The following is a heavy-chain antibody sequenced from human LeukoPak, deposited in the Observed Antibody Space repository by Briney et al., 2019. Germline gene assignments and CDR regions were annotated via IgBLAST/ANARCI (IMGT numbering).Heavy chain of an antibody. J-gene: IGHJ4*02. CDR2: MYQSGST. Sequence: SETLSLTCTVSGYSISSGYYWGWIRQPPGQGLEWIGSMYQSGSTYYNPSLKSRVTISVDTSKNQFSLKLGSVTAADTAVYYCARGKSRGSHIDYWGQGTLVTVSS. V-gene: IGHV4-38-2*02. CDR3: ARGKSRGSHIDY. D-gene: IGHD1-26*01. CDR1: GYSISSGYY.